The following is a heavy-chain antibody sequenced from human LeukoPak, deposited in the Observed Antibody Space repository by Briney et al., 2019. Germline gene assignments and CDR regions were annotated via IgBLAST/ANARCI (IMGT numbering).Heavy chain of an antibody. CDR3: AKMGGPDAFDI. V-gene: IGHV3-30*18. D-gene: IGHD2-15*01. CDR2: ISYDGSNK. J-gene: IGHJ3*02. CDR1: GFTFSSYG. Sequence: GGSLRLSCAASGFTFSSYGMHWVRQAPGKGLEWVAVISYDGSNKYYADSVKGRFTISRDNFKNTLYLQMNSLRAEDTAVYYCAKMGGPDAFDIWGQGTMVTVSS.